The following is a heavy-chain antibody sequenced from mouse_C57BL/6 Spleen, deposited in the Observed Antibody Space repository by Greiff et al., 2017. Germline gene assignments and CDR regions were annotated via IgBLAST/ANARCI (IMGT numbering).Heavy chain of an antibody. CDR2: IDPGSGNT. CDR3: ARIYYDHYYAMDY. Sequence: VQRVESGAELVRPGASVKLSCTASGYTFTDYYLNWVKQRPGQGLEWIARIDPGSGNTYYNEKLKGKATLTAQKSSITAFMQLSSLTSEVSAVYFCARIYYDHYYAMDYWGQGTSVTVSS. J-gene: IGHJ4*01. V-gene: IGHV1-76*01. D-gene: IGHD2-4*01. CDR1: GYTFTDYY.